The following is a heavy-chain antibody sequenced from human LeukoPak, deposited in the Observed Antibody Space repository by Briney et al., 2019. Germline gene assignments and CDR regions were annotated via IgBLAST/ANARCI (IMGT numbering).Heavy chain of an antibody. V-gene: IGHV4-61*02. D-gene: IGHD3-10*01. CDR1: DGSISSGSYY. CDR2: IYTSGGP. CDR3: ARDVNGFNYGSAFDV. J-gene: IGHJ3*01. Sequence: SSETLSLTCTVSDGSISSGSYYWSWILRPAGMGLEWFGRIYTSGGPNYNPSLKSRVTISVDTSKNQFSLKLTSVTAADTAVYYCARDVNGFNYGSAFDVWGQGTMVTVSS.